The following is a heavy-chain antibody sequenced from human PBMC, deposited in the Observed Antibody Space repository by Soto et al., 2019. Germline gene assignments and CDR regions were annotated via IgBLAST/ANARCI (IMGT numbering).Heavy chain of an antibody. CDR3: ARVSSGWYYFDY. CDR2: ISAYNGNT. J-gene: IGHJ4*02. V-gene: IGHV1-18*04. Sequence: ASVKVSCKASGYTFTSYGISWVRQSPGQGLEWMGWISAYNGNTNYAQKLQGRVTMTTDTSTSTAYMELRSLRSDDTAVYYCARVSSGWYYFDYWGQGTLVTVSS. D-gene: IGHD6-19*01. CDR1: GYTFTSYG.